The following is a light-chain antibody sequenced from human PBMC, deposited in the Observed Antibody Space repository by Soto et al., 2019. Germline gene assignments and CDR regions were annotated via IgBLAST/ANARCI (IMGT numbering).Light chain of an antibody. CDR1: KNDIGVYDF. V-gene: IGLV2-8*01. CDR3: GSWDSSLSAYV. Sequence: QSVLTQPPSASGSPGQSVTISCSGTKNDIGVYDFVSWYQHHPGKAPRLIIYEVVQRPSGVPDRFSGSKSGTSATLGITGFQTGDEADYYCGSWDSSLSAYVFGTGTKLTVL. CDR2: EVV. J-gene: IGLJ1*01.